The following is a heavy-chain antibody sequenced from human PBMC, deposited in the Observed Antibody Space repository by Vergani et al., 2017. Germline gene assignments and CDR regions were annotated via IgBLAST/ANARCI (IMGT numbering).Heavy chain of an antibody. J-gene: IGHJ6*02. V-gene: IGHV3-43D*04. Sequence: EGQLVESGGGLAKPGGSLRLSCAASGFTFDDYAMHWVRQAPGKGLEWVSLISWDGGSTYYADSVKGRFTISRDNSKNSLYLQMNSLRAEDTALYYCAILGYCSGGSCRRNYYYGMDVWGQGTTVTVSS. CDR3: AILGYCSGGSCRRNYYYGMDV. CDR2: ISWDGGST. D-gene: IGHD2-15*01. CDR1: GFTFDDYA.